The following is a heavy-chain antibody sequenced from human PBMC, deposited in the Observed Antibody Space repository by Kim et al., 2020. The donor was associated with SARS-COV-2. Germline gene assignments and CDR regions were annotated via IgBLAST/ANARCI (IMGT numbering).Heavy chain of an antibody. CDR3: ARDKGVTCLDS. D-gene: IGHD2-8*01. J-gene: IGHJ4*02. V-gene: IGHV3-33*01. Sequence: GGSLRLSCAASGISFSTSGMHWVRQAPGKGLEWVAMIWSDGTSQYYADSGKGRFTISRDNSKNTLYLQMNSLRAEDTAVYYCARDKGVTCLDSWGQGILVTVSS. CDR2: IWSDGTSQ. CDR1: GISFSTSG.